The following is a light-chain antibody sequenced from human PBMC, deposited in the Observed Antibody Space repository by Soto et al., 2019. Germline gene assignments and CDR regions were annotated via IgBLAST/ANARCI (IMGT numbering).Light chain of an antibody. Sequence: EILMTQSPATLSVSPGERATLSCRASQSVSSNLAWYQQKPGQAPRLLIYDASTRATGIPATFSGSGSGTDFTLTISSLQSEDFAVYYCQQYDNWPKTFGQGTKVDIK. CDR2: DAS. CDR3: QQYDNWPKT. CDR1: QSVSSN. V-gene: IGKV3-15*01. J-gene: IGKJ1*01.